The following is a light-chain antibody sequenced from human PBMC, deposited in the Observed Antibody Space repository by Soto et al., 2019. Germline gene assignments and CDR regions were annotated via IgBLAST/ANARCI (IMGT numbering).Light chain of an antibody. CDR1: SGHSSYA. V-gene: IGLV4-69*01. CDR3: QTWDTGARVV. J-gene: IGLJ2*01. Sequence: QAVVTQSPSASASLGASVKLTCTLSSGHSSYAIALHQQQPEKCPRYLMKLSSDGSHSKGDGIPDRFSGSSSRAERYLTISLLQSEDEADYYCQTWDTGARVVFGGGTKLTVL. CDR2: LSSDGSH.